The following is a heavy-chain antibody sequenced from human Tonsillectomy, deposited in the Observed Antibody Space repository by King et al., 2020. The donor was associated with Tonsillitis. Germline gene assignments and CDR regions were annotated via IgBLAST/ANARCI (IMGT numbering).Heavy chain of an antibody. V-gene: IGHV4-39*01. D-gene: IGHD3-22*01. Sequence: LQLQESGPGLVKPSETLSLTCTVSGGSINSSNYYWGWIRQPPGKGLEWIGNIFHSGSTYSNPSLKSRVTISVYTSKSQISLNLSSVTAADTAVYYCARLYFYDSTGYLYYFDYWGQGTLVTVSS. CDR1: GGSINSSNYY. CDR3: ARLYFYDSTGYLYYFDY. J-gene: IGHJ4*02. CDR2: IFHSGST.